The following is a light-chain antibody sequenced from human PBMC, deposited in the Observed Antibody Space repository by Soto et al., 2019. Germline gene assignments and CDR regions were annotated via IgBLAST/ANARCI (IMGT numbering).Light chain of an antibody. V-gene: IGLV3-21*04. CDR2: YDN. CDR3: QVWDSSSDHVV. J-gene: IGLJ2*01. Sequence: SYELTQPASVSVAPGKTARITCGGNNIGSKSVHWYQQKPGQAPVLVIYYDNDRPSGIPERFSGSNSGNTATLTISRVEAGDEADYYCQVWDSSSDHVVFGGGTKLTVL. CDR1: NIGSKS.